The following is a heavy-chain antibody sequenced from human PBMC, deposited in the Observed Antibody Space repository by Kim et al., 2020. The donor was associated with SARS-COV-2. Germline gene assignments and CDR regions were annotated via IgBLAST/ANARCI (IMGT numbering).Heavy chain of an antibody. Sequence: GGSLRLSCAASGFTFSSYSMNWVRQAPGKGLEWVSSISSSSSYIYYADSVKGRFTISRDNAKNSLYLQMNSLRAEDTAVYYCATDSGSSLNYYYYGMDVWGQGTTVTVSS. CDR2: ISSSSSYI. D-gene: IGHD1-26*01. V-gene: IGHV3-21*01. CDR3: ATDSGSSLNYYYYGMDV. J-gene: IGHJ6*02. CDR1: GFTFSSYS.